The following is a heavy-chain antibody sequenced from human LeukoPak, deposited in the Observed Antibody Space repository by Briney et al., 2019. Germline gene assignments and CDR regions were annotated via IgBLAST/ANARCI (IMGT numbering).Heavy chain of an antibody. Sequence: PSETLSLTCTVSGGSINSYYWSWIRQPPGRGLEWIGDIYYSGSTIYNPSLKSRVTISVDTSKNQFSLNLRSVTAADTAVYYCARIDYATFDCWGLGTLVTVSS. CDR1: GGSINSYY. J-gene: IGHJ4*02. CDR2: IYYSGST. CDR3: ARIDYATFDC. D-gene: IGHD3-16*01. V-gene: IGHV4-59*01.